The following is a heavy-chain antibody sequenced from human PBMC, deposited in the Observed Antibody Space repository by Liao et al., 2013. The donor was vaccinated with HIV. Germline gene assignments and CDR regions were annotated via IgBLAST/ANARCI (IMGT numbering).Heavy chain of an antibody. CDR3: ASNAIRWPPDGVDY. J-gene: IGHJ4*02. CDR1: GGSISSSSYY. D-gene: IGHD4-23*01. CDR2: VGSSGRG. V-gene: IGHV4-39*07. Sequence: QLQLQESGPGLVKPSETLSLTCTVSGGSISSSSYYWGWIRQPPGKGLEWIGEVGSSGRGNYNPALRSRVTLSADRSKTQFSLKLSSVTAADTAVYYCASNAIRWPPDGVDYWGQGTLVTVSS.